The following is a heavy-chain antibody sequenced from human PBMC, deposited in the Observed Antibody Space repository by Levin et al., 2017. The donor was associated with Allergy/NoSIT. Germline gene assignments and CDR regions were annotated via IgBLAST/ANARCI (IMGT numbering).Heavy chain of an antibody. V-gene: IGHV3-11*01. CDR2: ISSSGSTI. Sequence: GESLKISCAASXXXYSQYPRESIRQAPGKGLEWLSYISSSGSTIYYTDSVKGRFTISRDNAENSLYLQMNSLRAEDTAVYYCARVYWGSGDWYFDLWGRGTLVTVSS. CDR1: XXXYSQYP. D-gene: IGHD3-10*01. CDR3: ARVYWGSGDWYFDL. J-gene: IGHJ2*01.